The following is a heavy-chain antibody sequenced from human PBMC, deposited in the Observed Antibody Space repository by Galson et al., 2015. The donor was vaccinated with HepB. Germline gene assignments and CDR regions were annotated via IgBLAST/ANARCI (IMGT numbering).Heavy chain of an antibody. CDR1: GFTFSSYG. J-gene: IGHJ3*02. V-gene: IGHV3-33*01. CDR3: ARDPESFVVAGADAFDI. D-gene: IGHD6-19*01. Sequence: SLRLSCAASGFTFSSYGMHWVRQAPGKGLEWVAVIWYDGSNKYYADSVKGRFTISRDNSKNTLYLQMNSLRAEDTAVYYCARDPESFVVAGADAFDIWGQGTMVTVSS. CDR2: IWYDGSNK.